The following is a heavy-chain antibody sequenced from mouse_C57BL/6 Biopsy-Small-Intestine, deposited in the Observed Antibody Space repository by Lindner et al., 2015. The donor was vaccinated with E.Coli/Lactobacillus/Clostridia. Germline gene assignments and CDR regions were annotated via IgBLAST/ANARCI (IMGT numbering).Heavy chain of an antibody. CDR2: INPSSGYT. D-gene: IGHD3-3*01. J-gene: IGHJ3*01. CDR1: GYTFTSYW. V-gene: IGHV1-7*01. Sequence: VQLQESGAELAKPGASVKMSCKASGYTFTSYWMHWVKQRPGQGLEWIGYINPSSGYTEYNQKFKDKATLTADKSSSTAYMQLSSLTSEDSAVYYCANGDLAWFAYWGQGTLVTVSA. CDR3: ANGDLAWFAY.